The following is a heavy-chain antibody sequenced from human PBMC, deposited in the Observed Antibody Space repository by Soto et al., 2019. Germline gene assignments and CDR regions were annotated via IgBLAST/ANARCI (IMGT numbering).Heavy chain of an antibody. V-gene: IGHV3-21*01. CDR1: AFTLRSYI. J-gene: IGHJ4*02. D-gene: IGHD3-22*01. Sequence: PGGALRLSCSTSAFTLRSYIINLIRPAPWKGLEGVSSISSSSSYIYYADSVKGRFTISRDNAKNSLYLQMNSLRAEDTAVYYCARLNYYDSSARDRAAYWGQGTLVNVSS. CDR2: ISSSSSYI. CDR3: ARLNYYDSSARDRAAY.